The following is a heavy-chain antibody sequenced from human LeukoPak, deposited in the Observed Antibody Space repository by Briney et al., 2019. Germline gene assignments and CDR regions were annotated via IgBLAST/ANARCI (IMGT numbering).Heavy chain of an antibody. D-gene: IGHD3-22*01. CDR3: ARDGTHYYDSSGYPSYFDY. CDR2: ISYDGSNK. J-gene: IGHJ4*02. Sequence: GGSLRLSCAASGFTFSSYGMHWVRQAPGKGLEWVAVISYDGSNKYYADSVKGRFTISRDNAKNSLYLQMNSLRAEDTAVYYCARDGTHYYDSSGYPSYFDYWGQGTLVTVSS. CDR1: GFTFSSYG. V-gene: IGHV3-30*03.